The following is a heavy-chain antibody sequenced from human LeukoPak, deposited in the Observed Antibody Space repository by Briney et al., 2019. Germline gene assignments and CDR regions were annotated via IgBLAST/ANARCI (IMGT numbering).Heavy chain of an antibody. J-gene: IGHJ3*02. V-gene: IGHV4-59*08. Sequence: PSETLSLTCTVSGGSISSYYWSWIRQPPGKGLEWIGYIYYSGSTNYNPSLKSRVTISVDTSKNQFSLKLSSVTAADTAVYYCARRVVVTAWDYDAFDIWGQGTMVTVSS. D-gene: IGHD2-21*02. CDR2: IYYSGST. CDR3: ARRVVVTAWDYDAFDI. CDR1: GGSISSYY.